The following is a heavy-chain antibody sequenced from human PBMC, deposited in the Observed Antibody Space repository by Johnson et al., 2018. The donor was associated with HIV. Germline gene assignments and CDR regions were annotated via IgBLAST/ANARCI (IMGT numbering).Heavy chain of an antibody. CDR2: IRYDGSNK. V-gene: IGHV3-30*02. D-gene: IGHD2-21*02. CDR1: GFTFSSYG. Sequence: QVQLVESGGGVVQPGGSLRLSCAASGFTFSSYGMHWVRQAPGKGLEWVAFIRYDGSNKYYADSVKGRFTISRDNSTNTLYLQMNSLRAEDTAVYYCARGGVVTAIPHAFDIWGQGTMVTVSS. CDR3: ARGGVVTAIPHAFDI. J-gene: IGHJ3*02.